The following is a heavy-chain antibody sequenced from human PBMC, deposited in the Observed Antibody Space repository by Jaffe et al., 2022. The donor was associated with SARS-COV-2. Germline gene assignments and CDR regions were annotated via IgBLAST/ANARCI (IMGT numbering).Heavy chain of an antibody. CDR3: ARDGDIVVVPAAHSYGMDV. CDR2: INPNSGGT. Sequence: QVQLVQSGAEVKKPGASVKVSCKASGYTFTGYYMHWVRQAPGQGLEWMGWINPNSGGTNYAQKFQGRVTMTRDTSISTAYMELSRLRSDDTAVYYCARDGDIVVVPAAHSYGMDVWGQGTTVTVSS. D-gene: IGHD2-2*01. CDR1: GYTFTGYY. J-gene: IGHJ6*02. V-gene: IGHV1-2*02.